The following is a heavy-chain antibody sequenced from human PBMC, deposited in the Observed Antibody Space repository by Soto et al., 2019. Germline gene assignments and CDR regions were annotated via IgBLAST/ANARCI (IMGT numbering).Heavy chain of an antibody. CDR1: GGSISSYY. D-gene: IGHD4-17*01. V-gene: IGHV4-59*01. J-gene: IGHJ4*02. Sequence: SETLSLTCTVSGGSISSYYWSWIRQPPGKGLEWIGYIYYSGSTNYNPSLKSRVTISVDTSKNQFSLKLSSVTAADTAVYYCARAGHGDDLFDYWGQGTLVTVSS. CDR3: ARAGHGDDLFDY. CDR2: IYYSGST.